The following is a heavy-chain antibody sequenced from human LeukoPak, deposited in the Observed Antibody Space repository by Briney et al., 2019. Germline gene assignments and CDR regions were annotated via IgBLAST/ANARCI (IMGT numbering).Heavy chain of an antibody. Sequence: SETLSLTCAVYGGSFSGYYWSWIRQPPGKGLEWIGEINHSGSTNYNPSLKSRVTISVDTSKNQFSQKLSSVTAADTAVYYCARAYYDYVWGSYRQAYYFDYWGQGTLVTVSS. V-gene: IGHV4-34*01. CDR2: INHSGST. CDR1: GGSFSGYY. D-gene: IGHD3-16*02. CDR3: ARAYYDYVWGSYRQAYYFDY. J-gene: IGHJ4*02.